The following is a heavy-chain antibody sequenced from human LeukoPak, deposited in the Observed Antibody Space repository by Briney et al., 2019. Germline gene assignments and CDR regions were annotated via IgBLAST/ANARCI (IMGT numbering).Heavy chain of an antibody. J-gene: IGHJ4*02. D-gene: IGHD4-17*01. V-gene: IGHV1-18*01. CDR3: ARGSDYGDIVDY. CDR2: ISAYNGNT. CDR1: GLTFSNYG. Sequence: ASVKVSCKASGLTFSNYGITWVRQAPGQGLEWVGWISAYNGNTNYAQKLQGRVTMTTDTSTSTAYMELRSLRSDDTAVYYCARGSDYGDIVDYWGQGTLVTVSS.